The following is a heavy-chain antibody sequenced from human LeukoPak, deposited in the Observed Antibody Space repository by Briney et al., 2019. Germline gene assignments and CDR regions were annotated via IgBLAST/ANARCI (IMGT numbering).Heavy chain of an antibody. CDR1: GGSFSGYY. J-gene: IGHJ4*02. CDR3: AGYCTNGVCLYYFDY. D-gene: IGHD2-8*01. V-gene: IGHV4-34*01. CDR2: INHSGST. Sequence: SETLSLTCAVYGGSFSGYYWSWIRQPPGKGLEWIGEINHSGSTNYNPSLKSRVTISVDTSKNQFSLELSSVTAADTAVYYCAGYCTNGVCLYYFDYWGQGTLVTVSS.